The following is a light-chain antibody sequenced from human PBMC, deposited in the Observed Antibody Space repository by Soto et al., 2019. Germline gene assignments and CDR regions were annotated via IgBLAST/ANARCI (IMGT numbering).Light chain of an antibody. CDR2: GAS. Sequence: EIVMTQSPATLSVSPGERATLSCRASQSLSDTLAWYQQKPGQAPRLLIYGASTRATGIPARFTGSGSGTEFTLTISSLQSEYIAVYYCQQYRSWPRTFGQGTKVEIK. V-gene: IGKV3-15*01. CDR1: QSLSDT. J-gene: IGKJ1*01. CDR3: QQYRSWPRT.